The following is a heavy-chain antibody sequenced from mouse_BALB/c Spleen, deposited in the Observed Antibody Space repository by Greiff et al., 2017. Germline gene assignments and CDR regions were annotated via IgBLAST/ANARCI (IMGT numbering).Heavy chain of an antibody. V-gene: IGHV14-3*02. D-gene: IGHD1-1*01. CDR2: IDPANGNT. CDR1: GFNIKDTY. J-gene: IGHJ1*01. CDR3: ANPPDYYGSSPSYWYFDV. Sequence: VQLKESGAELVKPGASVKLSCTASGFNIKDTYMHWVKQRPEQGLEWIGRIDPANGNTKYDPKFQGKATITADTSSNTAYLQLSSLTSEDTAVYYCANPPDYYGSSPSYWYFDVWGAGTTVTVSS.